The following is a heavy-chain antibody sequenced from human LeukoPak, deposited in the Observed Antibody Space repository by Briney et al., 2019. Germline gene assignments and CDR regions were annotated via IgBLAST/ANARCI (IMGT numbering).Heavy chain of an antibody. CDR3: AKGRRGLDY. CDR1: GFTFSNFG. D-gene: IGHD3-10*01. Sequence: GGSLRLSCAASGFTFSNFGMTWVRQGPGKGLDWVSTITGSGLHTYYADSVKGRFTISRDNSKNTLFLQMNTLRAEDTAVYYCAKGRRGLDYWGQGTLVTVSS. J-gene: IGHJ4*02. CDR2: ITGSGLHT. V-gene: IGHV3-23*01.